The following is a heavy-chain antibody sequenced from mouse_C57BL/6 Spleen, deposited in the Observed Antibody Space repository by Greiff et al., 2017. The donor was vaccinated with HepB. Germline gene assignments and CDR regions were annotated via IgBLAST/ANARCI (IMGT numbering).Heavy chain of an antibody. CDR2: IDPSDSET. Sequence: VQLQQSGAELVRPGSSVKLSCKASGYTFTSYWMHWVKQRPIQGLEWIGNIDPSDSETHYNQKFKDKATLTVDKSSSTAYMQISSLTSEDSAVYYCARGEMDDSSWFAYWGQGTLVTVSA. J-gene: IGHJ3*01. D-gene: IGHD2-13*01. CDR3: ARGEMDDSSWFAY. V-gene: IGHV1-52*01. CDR1: GYTFTSYW.